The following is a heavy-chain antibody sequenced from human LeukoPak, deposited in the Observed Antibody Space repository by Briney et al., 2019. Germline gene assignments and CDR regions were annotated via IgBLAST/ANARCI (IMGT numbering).Heavy chain of an antibody. D-gene: IGHD2-15*01. Sequence: PGRSRRLPCAASGFTFSYYSMNWVRQAPGKGLEWVSSISAGPSIIYYADSVKGRFAISRDNAKNSLYLQMNSLRAEDTAVYYCVREGVYRPAATCRYFDSRGQGILVTVSP. CDR2: ISAGPSII. J-gene: IGHJ4*02. V-gene: IGHV3-21*01. CDR3: VREGVYRPAATCRYFDS. CDR1: GFTFSYYS.